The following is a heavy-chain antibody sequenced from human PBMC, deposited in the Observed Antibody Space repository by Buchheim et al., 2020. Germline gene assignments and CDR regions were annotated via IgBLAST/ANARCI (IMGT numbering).Heavy chain of an antibody. CDR2: ISYDGSNK. J-gene: IGHJ4*02. V-gene: IGHV3-30*18. D-gene: IGHD1-26*01. Sequence: QVQLVESGGGVVQPGRSLRLSCAASGFTFSSYGMHWVRQAPGKGLEWVAVISYDGSNKYYADSVKGRFTISRDNSKNTLYPQMNSLRAEDTAVYYCAKDEYSGSDYFDYWGQGTL. CDR3: AKDEYSGSDYFDY. CDR1: GFTFSSYG.